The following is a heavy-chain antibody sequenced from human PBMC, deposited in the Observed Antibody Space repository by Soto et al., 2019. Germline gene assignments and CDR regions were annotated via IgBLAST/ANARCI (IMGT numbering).Heavy chain of an antibody. Sequence: EVQLLESGGGLVQPGGSLRLSCAASGFTFSSYAMSWVRQAPGKGLEWVSAISGSGGSTYYADSVKGRFTISRDNSKNTLYLQMNSLRAEDTAVYYCAKVSIAARVYYYYYMDVWGKGTTVTVSS. CDR1: GFTFSSYA. CDR3: AKVSIAARVYYYYYMDV. CDR2: ISGSGGST. J-gene: IGHJ6*03. D-gene: IGHD6-6*01. V-gene: IGHV3-23*01.